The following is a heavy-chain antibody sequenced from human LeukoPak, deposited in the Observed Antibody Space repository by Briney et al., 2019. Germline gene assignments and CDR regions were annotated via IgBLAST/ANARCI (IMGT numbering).Heavy chain of an antibody. D-gene: IGHD4-11*01. CDR1: GFPFSSYW. V-gene: IGHV3-7*01. Sequence: GGSLRLSCAASGFPFSSYWMSWVRQAPGKGPEWVANIKQDGGEKYHVDSVKGQFTISRDNAKNSLYLEMSSLRAEDTAVYYCAREDHSKYEHWGQGTLVTVSS. CDR3: AREDHSKYEH. CDR2: IKQDGGEK. J-gene: IGHJ1*01.